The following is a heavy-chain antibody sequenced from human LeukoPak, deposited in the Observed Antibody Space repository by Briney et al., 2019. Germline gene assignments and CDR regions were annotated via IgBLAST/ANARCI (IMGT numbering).Heavy chain of an antibody. CDR2: IEKDGIEK. J-gene: IGHJ4*02. D-gene: IGHD2-2*01. Sequence: GGSLRLSCAASGFTFSSYGMHWVRQAPGKGLEWVANIEKDGIEKYYVESVKGRFTISRDNAKNSLYLQMNSLRAEDTAVYYCARGRYSSRSGGYYFDIWGQGTLVTVSS. V-gene: IGHV3-7*01. CDR3: ARGRYSSRSGGYYFDI. CDR1: GFTFSSYG.